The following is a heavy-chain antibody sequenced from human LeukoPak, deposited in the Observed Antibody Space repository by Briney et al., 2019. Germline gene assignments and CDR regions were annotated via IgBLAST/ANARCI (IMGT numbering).Heavy chain of an antibody. J-gene: IGHJ4*02. CDR2: INPNSGGT. V-gene: IGHV1-2*04. Sequence: GASVKVSCKASGYTFTGYYMHWVRQAPGQGLEWMGWINPNSGGTNYAQKFQGWVTMTRDTSISTAYMELSRLRSDDTAVYYCARGPDYGDYVFDYWGQGTLVTVSS. CDR1: GYTFTGYY. D-gene: IGHD4-17*01. CDR3: ARGPDYGDYVFDY.